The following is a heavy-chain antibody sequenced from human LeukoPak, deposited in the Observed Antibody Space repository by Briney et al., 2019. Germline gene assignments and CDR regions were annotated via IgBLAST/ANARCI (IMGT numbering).Heavy chain of an antibody. Sequence: SVKVSCKASGGTFSSYAISWVRQAPGQGLEWMGGIIPIFGTANYAQKFQGRVTITADESTSTAYMELSSLRSEDTAVYYCAKDRKRYSYGQYDYWGQGTLVTVSS. D-gene: IGHD5-18*01. V-gene: IGHV1-69*13. CDR1: GGTFSSYA. CDR2: IIPIFGTA. J-gene: IGHJ4*02. CDR3: AKDRKRYSYGQYDY.